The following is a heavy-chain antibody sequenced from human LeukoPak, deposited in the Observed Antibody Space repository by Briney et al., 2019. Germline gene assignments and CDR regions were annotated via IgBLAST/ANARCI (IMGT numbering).Heavy chain of an antibody. Sequence: GGSLRLSCATSGFTFRSFGMHWVRQAPGKGLEWVAFIRYDGSNKYYVDSVKGRFTISRDNSKNTLYLQMNSLRAEDTAVYYCAKDTFRYDSSGSYYFDYWGQGTLVTVSS. CDR3: AKDTFRYDSSGSYYFDY. CDR1: GFTFRSFG. V-gene: IGHV3-30*02. D-gene: IGHD3-22*01. CDR2: IRYDGSNK. J-gene: IGHJ4*02.